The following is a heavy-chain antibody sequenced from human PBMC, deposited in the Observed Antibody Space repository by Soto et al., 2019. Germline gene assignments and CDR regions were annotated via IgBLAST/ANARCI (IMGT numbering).Heavy chain of an antibody. D-gene: IGHD3-16*02. CDR3: ARPLRSQAYYFDY. CDR1: GFTFSSYG. V-gene: IGHV3-33*01. Sequence: GGSLRLSCAASGFTFSSYGMHWVRQAPGKGLEWVAVIWYDGSNKYYADSVKGRFTISRDNSKNTLYLQMNSLRAEDTAVYYCARPLRSQAYYFDYWGQGTLVTVSS. J-gene: IGHJ4*02. CDR2: IWYDGSNK.